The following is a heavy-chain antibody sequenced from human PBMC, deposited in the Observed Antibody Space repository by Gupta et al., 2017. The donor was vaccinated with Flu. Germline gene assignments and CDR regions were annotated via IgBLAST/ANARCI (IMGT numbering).Heavy chain of an antibody. CDR3: ARGRGTTVSPLDY. CDR2: MNPNSGKT. D-gene: IGHD1-1*01. CDR1: GYTFTGYD. V-gene: IGHV1-8*01. Sequence: ASGYTFTGYDIHWVRQVSGQGFEWMGWMNPNSGKTGYSQKFQGRVTMTGQTSLTTIYMELSSLRSADTAVYFCARGRGTTVSPLDYWGPGTLVTVSS. J-gene: IGHJ4*02.